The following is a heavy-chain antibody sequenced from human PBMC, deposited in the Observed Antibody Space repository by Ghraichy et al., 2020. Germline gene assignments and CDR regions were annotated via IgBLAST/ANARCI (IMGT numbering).Heavy chain of an antibody. V-gene: IGHV3-53*01. D-gene: IGHD4-17*01. J-gene: IGHJ4*02. CDR2: IYSGGST. CDR3: ARGGYGDHPGYYFDY. CDR1: GFTVSSNY. Sequence: GESLNISCAASGFTVSSNYMSWVRQAPGKGLEWVSVIYSGGSTYYADSVKGRFTISRDNSKNTLYLQMNSLRAEDTAVYYCARGGYGDHPGYYFDYWGQGTLVTVSS.